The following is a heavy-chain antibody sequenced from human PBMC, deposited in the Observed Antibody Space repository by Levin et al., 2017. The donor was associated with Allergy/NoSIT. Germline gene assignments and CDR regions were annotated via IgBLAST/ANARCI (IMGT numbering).Heavy chain of an antibody. D-gene: IGHD2-2*01. Sequence: ASVKVSCTASGFTFSNYAMSWVRQAPGKGLEWVSAVSGSGSSTYYADSVKGRFTISRDNARDTLYLQMNSLRAEDTAVYYCAKDRCSTSCQLNWFDPWGQGTLVTVSA. CDR3: AKDRCSTSCQLNWFDP. V-gene: IGHV3-23*01. CDR1: GFTFSNYA. J-gene: IGHJ5*02. CDR2: VSGSGSST.